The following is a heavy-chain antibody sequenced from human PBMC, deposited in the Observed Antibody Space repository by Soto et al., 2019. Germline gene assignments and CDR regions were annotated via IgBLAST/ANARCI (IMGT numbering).Heavy chain of an antibody. CDR2: ISAYNGNT. D-gene: IGHD2-2*01. V-gene: IGHV1-18*01. CDR1: GYTFTSYG. Sequence: QVQLVQSGAEVKKPGASVKVSCKASGYTFTSYGISWVRQAPGQGLEWMGWISAYNGNTNYAQKLQGRVTMTTDTYTSTGYXXLXSXXSDDTAVYYCARDAEVYCSSTSCYAGVYYYYGMDVWGQGTTVTVSS. CDR3: ARDAEVYCSSTSCYAGVYYYYGMDV. J-gene: IGHJ6*02.